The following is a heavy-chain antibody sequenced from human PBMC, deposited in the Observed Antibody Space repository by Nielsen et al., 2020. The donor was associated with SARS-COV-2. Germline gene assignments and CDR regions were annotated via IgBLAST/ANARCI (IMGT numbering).Heavy chain of an antibody. D-gene: IGHD2-2*01. V-gene: IGHV3-9*01. CDR2: ISRDSGSI. CDR1: GLSIDEYA. Sequence: SLKISCEGSGLSIDEYAMYWVRQAPGKGLEWVSGISRDSGSIDYVDSVKGRFSISRDNSKSTLYLQMNTLRAEDTAVYYCAKAFRSSDWVRAATDYWGQGTLVTVSS. J-gene: IGHJ4*02. CDR3: AKAFRSSDWVRAATDY.